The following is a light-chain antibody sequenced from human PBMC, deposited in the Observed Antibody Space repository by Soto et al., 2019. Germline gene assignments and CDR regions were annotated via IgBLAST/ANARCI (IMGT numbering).Light chain of an antibody. V-gene: IGKV1-5*01. CDR1: QSISSW. CDR2: DAS. J-gene: IGKJ4*01. CDR3: QQYTTLLT. Sequence: DIQMTQSPSTLSASVGDRVTITCRASQSISSWLAWYQQKPGKAPKLLNYDASSLESGVPSRFSGSGSGTAFTLTISSLQPDDSATYYCQQYTTLLTFGGGTKVEIK.